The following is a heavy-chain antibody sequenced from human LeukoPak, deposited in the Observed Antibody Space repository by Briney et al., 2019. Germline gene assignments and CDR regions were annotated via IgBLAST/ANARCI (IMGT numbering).Heavy chain of an antibody. CDR3: ARVYYGSGSYYEPQPWFDP. CDR1: GYSISSGYY. D-gene: IGHD3-10*01. CDR2: IYHSGST. J-gene: IGHJ5*02. Sequence: SETLSLTCTVSGYSISSGYYWGWIRQPPGKGLEWIGSIYHSGSTYYNPSLKSRVTISVDTSKNQFSLKLSSVTAADTAVYYCARVYYGSGSYYEPQPWFDPWGQGTLVTVSS. V-gene: IGHV4-38-2*02.